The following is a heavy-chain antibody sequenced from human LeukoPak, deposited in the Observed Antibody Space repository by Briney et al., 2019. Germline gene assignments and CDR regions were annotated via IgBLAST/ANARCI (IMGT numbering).Heavy chain of an antibody. V-gene: IGHV3-7*05. CDR1: GFTFSYYW. CDR3: ARDIGYSTFDR. D-gene: IGHD4-11*01. Sequence: GGSLRLSCAASGFTFSYYWMSWVRQAPGKGLEWVANIKQDGSEKNYVDSVKGRFTISRDNAKNSLYLQMNSLRAEDTAVYYCARDIGYSTFDRWGQGTLVTVSS. CDR2: IKQDGSEK. J-gene: IGHJ4*02.